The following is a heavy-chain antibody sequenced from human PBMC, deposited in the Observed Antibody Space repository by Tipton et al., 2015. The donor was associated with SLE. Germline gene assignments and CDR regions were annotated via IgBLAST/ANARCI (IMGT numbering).Heavy chain of an antibody. D-gene: IGHD6-19*01. V-gene: IGHV3-48*01. J-gene: IGHJ4*02. CDR3: ARDAPPVAGPFDY. CDR1: GFTFSSYS. CDR2: ISSSSSTI. Sequence: SLRLSCAASGFTFSSYSMNWVRQAPGKGLEWVSYISSSSSTIYYADSVKGRFTISRDNAKNSLYLQMNSLRAEDTAVYYCARDAPPVAGPFDYWGQGTLVTVSS.